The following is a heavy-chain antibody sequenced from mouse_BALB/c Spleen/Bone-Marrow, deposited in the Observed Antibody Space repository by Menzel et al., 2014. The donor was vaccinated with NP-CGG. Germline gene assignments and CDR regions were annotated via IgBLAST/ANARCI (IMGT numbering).Heavy chain of an antibody. CDR3: ARSADWYFGV. V-gene: IGHV3-2*02. CDR2: ISYSGST. Sequence: EVQGVESGPGLVKPSQSLSLTCTVTGYSITSDYAWHWIRQFPGNKLEWMGYISYSGSTSYYPYLKSRISITRDTSKNQFFLQLSSVTNEDTATYYCARSADWYFGVWGAGTTVTVSS. CDR1: GYSITSDYA. J-gene: IGHJ1*01.